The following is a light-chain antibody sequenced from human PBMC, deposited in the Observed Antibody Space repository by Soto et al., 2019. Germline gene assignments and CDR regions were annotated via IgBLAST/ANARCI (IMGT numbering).Light chain of an antibody. V-gene: IGKV1-27*01. J-gene: IGKJ4*01. Sequence: DIHIAQSPSALSSSLGYIVTVTCGASQGINNYLAWYQQKPGKVPKFLIYAASALQSGVPSRFSGSGSGTDFTLTISSLQPDDVATYYCQKDNSAPLTFGQGTKVEIK. CDR3: QKDNSAPLT. CDR1: QGINNY. CDR2: AAS.